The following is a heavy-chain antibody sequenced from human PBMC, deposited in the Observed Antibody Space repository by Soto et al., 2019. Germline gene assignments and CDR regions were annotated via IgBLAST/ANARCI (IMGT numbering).Heavy chain of an antibody. CDR3: AGGVAMVRGLNYYYYGMDV. CDR1: VGTLSSYA. D-gene: IGHD3-10*01. J-gene: IGHJ6*02. Sequence: SVKVSCKASVGTLSSYAISWVRQAPGQGLEWMGGIIPIFGTANYAQKFQGRVTITADESTSTAYMELSSLRSEDTAMYYCAGGVAMVRGLNYYYYGMDVWGQGTTVTGSS. CDR2: IIPIFGTA. V-gene: IGHV1-69*13.